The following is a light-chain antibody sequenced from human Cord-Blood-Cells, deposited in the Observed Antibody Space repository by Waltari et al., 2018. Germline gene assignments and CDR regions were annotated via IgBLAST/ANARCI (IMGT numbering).Light chain of an antibody. CDR3: QQYNNWPPVT. V-gene: IGKV3-15*01. CDR2: GAS. J-gene: IGKJ5*01. CDR1: QSVSSN. Sequence: EIVMTQSPATLSVSPGERATLSCRASQSVSSNLAWYQQKPGQAPRLRIYGASTSATGIPARFSGSGSGTEFTLTISSLQSEDFAVYYCQQYNNWPPVTFGQGTRLEIK.